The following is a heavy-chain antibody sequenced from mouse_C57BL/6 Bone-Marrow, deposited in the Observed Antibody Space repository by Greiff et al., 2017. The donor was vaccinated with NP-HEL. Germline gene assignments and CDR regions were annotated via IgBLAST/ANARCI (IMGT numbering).Heavy chain of an antibody. CDR2: ISNGGGST. CDR1: GFTFSDSY. V-gene: IGHV5-12*01. Sequence: EVKLVESGGGLVQPGGSLKLSCAASGFTFSDSYMYWVRQTPEKRLEWVAYISNGGGSTYYPDTVKGRFTISRENAKNTLYLQMSRLKSEDTAMYYCARRCGKEEAWFAYWGQGTLVTVSA. J-gene: IGHJ3*01. CDR3: ARRCGKEEAWFAY. D-gene: IGHD1-1*02.